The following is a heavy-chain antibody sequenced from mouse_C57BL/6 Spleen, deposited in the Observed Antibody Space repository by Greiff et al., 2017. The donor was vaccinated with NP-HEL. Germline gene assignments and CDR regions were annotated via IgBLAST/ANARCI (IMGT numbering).Heavy chain of an antibody. CDR2: INPNNGGT. CDR3: ARRGYDGYYAAWFAY. D-gene: IGHD2-3*01. J-gene: IGHJ3*01. V-gene: IGHV1-18*01. CDR1: GYTFTDYN. Sequence: EVMLVESGPELVKPLASVKIPCKASGYTFTDYNMDWVKQSHGKSLEWIGDINPNNGGTIYNQKFKGKATLTVDKSSSTAYMELRSLTSEDTAVYYCARRGYDGYYAAWFAYWGQGTLVTVSA.